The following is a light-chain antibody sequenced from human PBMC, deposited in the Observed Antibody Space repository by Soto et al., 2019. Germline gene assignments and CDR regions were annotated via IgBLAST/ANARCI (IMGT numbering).Light chain of an antibody. CDR1: QSVSSTY. Sequence: EIVLTQSPGTLSLSPGERATLSCRASQSVSSTYLAWYQHKPGQAPRLLIYGASSRATGIPDRFSGSGSGTDFPLTISRLEPEDFAVYYCQQYGSSPYNFGQGTKLEIK. V-gene: IGKV3-20*01. J-gene: IGKJ2*01. CDR3: QQYGSSPYN. CDR2: GAS.